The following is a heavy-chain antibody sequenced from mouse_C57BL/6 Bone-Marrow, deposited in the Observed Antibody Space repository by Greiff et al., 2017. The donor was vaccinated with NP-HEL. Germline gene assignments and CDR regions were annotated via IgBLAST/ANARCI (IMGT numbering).Heavy chain of an antibody. CDR2: IDPSDSYT. CDR3: ARKRYYGYYAGYYYAMDY. V-gene: IGHV1-50*01. CDR1: GYTFTSYW. D-gene: IGHD2-1*01. Sequence: QVQLKQSGAELVKPGASVKLSCKASGYTFTSYWMQWVKQRPGQGLEWIGEIDPSDSYTNYNQQFTGKATLTVDTSSGTAYMQLSSLTSEDSAVYYCARKRYYGYYAGYYYAMDYWGQGTSVTVSS. J-gene: IGHJ4*01.